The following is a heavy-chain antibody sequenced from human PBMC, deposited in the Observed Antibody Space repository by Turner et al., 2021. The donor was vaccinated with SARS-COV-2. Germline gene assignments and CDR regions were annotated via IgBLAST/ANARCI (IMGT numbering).Heavy chain of an antibody. CDR3: ARGPPSSGWKLDS. J-gene: IGHJ4*02. CDR1: GFSFSTHA. D-gene: IGHD6-19*01. V-gene: IGHV3-33*01. CDR2: IFYDGSEK. Sequence: QVQLVESGGGVVQPGRSLRLSCAASGFSFSTHAMHWVRQAPGKGLEWVGFIFYDGSEKYYLDSVKGRFTISRDNSKNTVYLEMNSLRAEDMAIYDCARGPPSSGWKLDSWGQGTLVTVSS.